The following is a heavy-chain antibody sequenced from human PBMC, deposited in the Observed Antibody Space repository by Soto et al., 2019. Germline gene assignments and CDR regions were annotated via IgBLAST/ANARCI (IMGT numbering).Heavy chain of an antibody. Sequence: EASVKVSCKVSGYTLTELSMHWLRQAPGKGLEWMGGIIPIFGTANYAQKFQGRVTITADESTSTAYMELSSLRSEDTAVYYCARVKQLFGSAFDIWGQGTMVTVSS. CDR2: IIPIFGTA. CDR3: ARVKQLFGSAFDI. V-gene: IGHV1-69*13. D-gene: IGHD5-18*01. CDR1: GYTLTELS. J-gene: IGHJ3*02.